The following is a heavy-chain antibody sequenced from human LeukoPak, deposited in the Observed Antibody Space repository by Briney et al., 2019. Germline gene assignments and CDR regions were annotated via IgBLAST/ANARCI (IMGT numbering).Heavy chain of an antibody. V-gene: IGHV4-30-2*01. CDR1: GGSISSGGYS. D-gene: IGHD1-1*01. CDR3: ARGAGTTPFRS. J-gene: IGHJ5*02. Sequence: PSQTLSLTCAVSGGSISSGGYSWSWIRQPPGKGLEWSGYSYHSGSTYYNPSLKSRVTISVDRSKNQFSLKLSSVTAADPAVYYCARGAGTTPFRSWGQGTLVTVSS. CDR2: SYHSGST.